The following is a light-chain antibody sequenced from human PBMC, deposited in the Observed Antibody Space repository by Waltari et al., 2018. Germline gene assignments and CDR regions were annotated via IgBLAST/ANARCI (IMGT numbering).Light chain of an antibody. CDR1: QFFLGY. J-gene: IGKJ4*01. CDR2: AAS. V-gene: IGKV1-9*01. Sequence: TQLTQSPSSLAASVGDRVTISCRTSQFFLGYLSWYQQKPGKAPKLLIYAASTLQSGVPARFSGSGSGMDFNITISNLQPEDFATYYCQQLKSYPITFGGGTKVEIK. CDR3: QQLKSYPIT.